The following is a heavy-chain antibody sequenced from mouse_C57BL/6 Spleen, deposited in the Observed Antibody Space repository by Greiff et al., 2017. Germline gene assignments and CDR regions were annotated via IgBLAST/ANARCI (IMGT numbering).Heavy chain of an antibody. Sequence: QVQLQQSGAELVRPGASVTLSCKASGYTFTDYEMHWVKQPPVHGLEWIGAIDPETGGTAYNQKFTGKAILTADKSSSSAYMELRSLTSEASAVYYCTRRITTVVACDYWGQGTPLSVSS. CDR3: TRRITTVVACDY. CDR1: GYTFTDYE. CDR2: IDPETGGT. V-gene: IGHV1-15*01. D-gene: IGHD1-1*01. J-gene: IGHJ2*01.